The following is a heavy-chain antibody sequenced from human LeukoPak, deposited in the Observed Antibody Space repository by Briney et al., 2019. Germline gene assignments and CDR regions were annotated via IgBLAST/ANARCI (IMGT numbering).Heavy chain of an antibody. J-gene: IGHJ4*02. CDR3: ARANRYDLFFDY. CDR2: IDHGGNT. D-gene: IGHD5-12*01. CDR1: GGSFSGYY. Sequence: PSETLSLTCTVYGGSFSGYYWSWIRQPPGKGLEWIGEIDHGGNTNYNPSLKSRVTISVDTSKNQFSLKLYSVSAADTSVYYCARANRYDLFFDYWGQGTLVTVSS. V-gene: IGHV4-34*01.